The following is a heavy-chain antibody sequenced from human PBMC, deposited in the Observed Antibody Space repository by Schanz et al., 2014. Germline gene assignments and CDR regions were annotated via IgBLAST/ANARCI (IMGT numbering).Heavy chain of an antibody. CDR1: GYTFPSYG. Sequence: QVQLVQSGAEVKKPGSSMKVSCKASGYTFPSYGISWVRQAPGQGLEWMGRIIPVLAIADYAQKFQGRVTITADKSTSTASMELSSLRSEDTAVYYCARGPSQGYSYGHNIGAYYYGMDVWGQGTTVTVSS. CDR3: ARGPSQGYSYGHNIGAYYYGMDV. J-gene: IGHJ6*02. CDR2: IIPVLAIA. D-gene: IGHD5-18*01. V-gene: IGHV1-69*04.